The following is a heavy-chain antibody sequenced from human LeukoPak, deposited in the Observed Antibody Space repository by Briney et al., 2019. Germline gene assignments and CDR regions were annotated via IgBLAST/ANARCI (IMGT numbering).Heavy chain of an antibody. CDR2: INTDGIDT. CDR3: ARSSSSGWYRGDSR. V-gene: IGHV3-74*01. J-gene: IGHJ4*02. D-gene: IGHD6-19*01. Sequence: PGGSLRLSCAASGFTYSTYWVHWVRQAPGKGLVWVSCINTDGIDTRYADSVKGRFTISRDNAKNTVYLQMNSLRAEDTAVYYCARSSSSGWYRGDSRWGQGTLVTVSS. CDR1: GFTYSTYW.